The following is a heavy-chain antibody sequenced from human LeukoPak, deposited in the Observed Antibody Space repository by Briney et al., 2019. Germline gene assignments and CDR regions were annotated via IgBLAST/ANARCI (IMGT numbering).Heavy chain of an antibody. D-gene: IGHD2-2*01. J-gene: IGHJ3*02. CDR2: IHTSGST. CDR3: ARYCGSTNCYVDAFDI. Sequence: SETLSLTCTVSGGSISSGSYSWSWIRQPAGKGLEWIGRIHTSGSTNYNPSLKSRVTMSVDTSKTQFSLKLSSVTAADTAVYYCARYCGSTNCYVDAFDIWGQGTVVTVSS. V-gene: IGHV4-61*02. CDR1: GGSISSGSYS.